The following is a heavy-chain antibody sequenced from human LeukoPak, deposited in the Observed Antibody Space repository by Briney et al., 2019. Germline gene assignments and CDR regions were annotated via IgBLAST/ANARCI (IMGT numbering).Heavy chain of an antibody. D-gene: IGHD3-9*01. CDR1: GYTFTSYG. V-gene: IGHV1-18*01. J-gene: IGHJ4*02. Sequence: ASVKVSCKASGYTFTSYGISWVRQAPGQGLEWMGWISAYNGNTNYAQKLHGRVTMTTDTSTRTASMELRSMRSEATAVSYCARERTHFDWLFTNDYWGQGTLVTVSS. CDR3: ARERTHFDWLFTNDY. CDR2: ISAYNGNT.